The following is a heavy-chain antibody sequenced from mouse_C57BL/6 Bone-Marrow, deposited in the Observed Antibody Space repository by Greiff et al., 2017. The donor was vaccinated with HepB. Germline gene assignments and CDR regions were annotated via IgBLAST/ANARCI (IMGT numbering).Heavy chain of an antibody. CDR2: IYPGGGYT. D-gene: IGHD2-5*01. V-gene: IGHV1-63*01. CDR1: GYTFTNYW. CDR3: ARYYSNYDYAMDY. Sequence: QVQLQQSGAELVRPGTSVKMSCKASGYTFTNYWIGWAKQRPGHGLEWIGDIYPGGGYTNYNEKFKGKATLTADKSSSTVYMQFSSLTSEDSAIYYCARYYSNYDYAMDYWGQGTSVTVSS. J-gene: IGHJ4*01.